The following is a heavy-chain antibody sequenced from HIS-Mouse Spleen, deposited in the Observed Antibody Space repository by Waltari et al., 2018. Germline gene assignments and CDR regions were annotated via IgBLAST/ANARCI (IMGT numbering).Heavy chain of an antibody. CDR3: AREIPYSSSWYDWYFDL. Sequence: QLQLQESGPGLVKPSETLSLTCTVSGGSISSSSYYWGWIRQPPGKGGGWIGSINYSGSTYYSTSLRRRVTISVDTSKNQFSLKLGSVTAADTAVYYCAREIPYSSSWYDWYFDLWGRGTLVTVSS. CDR2: INYSGST. D-gene: IGHD6-13*01. CDR1: GGSISSSSYY. V-gene: IGHV4-39*07. J-gene: IGHJ2*01.